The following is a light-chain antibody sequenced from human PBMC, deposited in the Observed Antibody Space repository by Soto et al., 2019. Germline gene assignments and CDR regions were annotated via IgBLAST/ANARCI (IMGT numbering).Light chain of an antibody. CDR1: QSVSSNY. V-gene: IGKV3-20*01. CDR3: QQYGSSPPIT. J-gene: IGKJ5*01. Sequence: EIVLTQSPGTLSLSPGERATLSCRASQSVSSNYLAWYQQKPGQAPTLLIYASSNRATGIPGRFSGSGSGTDFTLSISRLEPEDFAVYYCQQYGSSPPITFGQGTRLETK. CDR2: ASS.